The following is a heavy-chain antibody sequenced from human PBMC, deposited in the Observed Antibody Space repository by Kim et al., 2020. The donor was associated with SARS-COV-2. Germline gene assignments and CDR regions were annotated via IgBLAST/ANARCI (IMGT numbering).Heavy chain of an antibody. Sequence: GGSLRLSCAASGFTFSSYGMHWVRQAPGKGLEWVAVIWYDGSNKYYADSVKGRFTISRDNSKNTLYLQMNSLRAEDTAVYYCARDPSTTVTLEYYFDYWGQGTLVTVSS. D-gene: IGHD4-17*01. J-gene: IGHJ4*02. CDR3: ARDPSTTVTLEYYFDY. CDR1: GFTFSSYG. V-gene: IGHV3-33*01. CDR2: IWYDGSNK.